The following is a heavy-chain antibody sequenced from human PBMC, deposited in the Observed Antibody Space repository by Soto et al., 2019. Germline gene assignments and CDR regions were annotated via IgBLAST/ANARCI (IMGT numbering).Heavy chain of an antibody. CDR2: ISGSGGST. CDR1: GFTFINYA. J-gene: IGHJ4*02. D-gene: IGHD6-13*01. V-gene: IGHV3-23*01. CDR3: AKDQGSSWYEIDY. Sequence: GSLRLSCAASGFTFINYAVTWVRQAPGKGLEWVSTISGSGGSTYYADSVKGRFTISRDNSKNTLYLQMNSLRAEDTAVYYCAKDQGSSWYEIDYWGQGTLVTVSS.